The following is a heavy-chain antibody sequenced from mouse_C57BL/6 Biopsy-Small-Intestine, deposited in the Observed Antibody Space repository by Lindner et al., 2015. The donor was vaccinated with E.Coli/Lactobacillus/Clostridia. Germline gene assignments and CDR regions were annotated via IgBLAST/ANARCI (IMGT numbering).Heavy chain of an antibody. CDR2: INPNYGTT. V-gene: IGHV1-39*01. CDR3: AHDGYYPLTY. CDR1: GYSFTDYN. J-gene: IGHJ2*01. Sequence: VQLQESGPELVKPGASVKISCKASGYSFTDYNMRWVKQSNGKSLEWIGAINPNYGTTTYNQKFKGKATLTVDQSSSTAYMQLNSLTSEDSAVYYCAHDGYYPLTYWGQGTTLTVSS. D-gene: IGHD2-3*01.